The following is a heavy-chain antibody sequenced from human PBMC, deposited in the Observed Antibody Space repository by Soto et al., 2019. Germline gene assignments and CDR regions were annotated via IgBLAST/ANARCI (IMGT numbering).Heavy chain of an antibody. J-gene: IGHJ4*02. CDR2: INPRGGGT. CDR1: GYTFTNHH. CDR3: CSLDYGQGK. Sequence: QVQLAQSGAEVKKPGASVKVSCKASGYTFTNHHMHWVRQVPGEGLEWMGMINPRGGGTNYPQKFQGRATMTRDTPRSTAYIELSRLTYADTALYYCCSLDYGQGKWGQGTLVTVSS. D-gene: IGHD3-10*01. V-gene: IGHV1-46*03.